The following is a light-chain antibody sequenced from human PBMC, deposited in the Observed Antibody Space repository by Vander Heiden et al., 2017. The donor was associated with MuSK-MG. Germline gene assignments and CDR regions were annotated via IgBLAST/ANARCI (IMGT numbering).Light chain of an antibody. Sequence: DIQMTQSPPFVSASVGDRVTITCRASQDTGKWLAWYQQKPGRAPNLLIYAASNLESGVPPRFSGAGSGTHFTLTINGLQPEDFATYYCQQAKSVPITFGQGTRLETK. J-gene: IGKJ5*01. V-gene: IGKV1-12*01. CDR1: QDTGKW. CDR3: QQAKSVPIT. CDR2: AAS.